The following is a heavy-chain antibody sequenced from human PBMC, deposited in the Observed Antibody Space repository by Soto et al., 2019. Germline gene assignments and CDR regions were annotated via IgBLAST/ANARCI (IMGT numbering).Heavy chain of an antibody. CDR2: IWYDGSNK. Sequence: PGGSLRLSCAASGFTFSSYGMHWVRQAPGKGLEWVAVIWYDGSNKYYADSVKGRFTISRDNSKNTLYLQMNSLRAEDTAVYYCAIDYALWSPVYYYGMDVWGQGTTVTVSS. CDR1: GFTFSSYG. CDR3: AIDYALWSPVYYYGMDV. D-gene: IGHD5-18*01. V-gene: IGHV3-33*01. J-gene: IGHJ6*02.